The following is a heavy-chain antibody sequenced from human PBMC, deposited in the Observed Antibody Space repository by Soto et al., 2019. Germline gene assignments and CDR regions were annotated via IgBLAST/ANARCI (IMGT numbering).Heavy chain of an antibody. CDR1: GYTFTAQY. J-gene: IGHJ5*02. CDR2: INPTTGAT. CDR3: AKGDSSWVSWFDP. D-gene: IGHD6-19*01. Sequence: QAQLVQSGAEVKKHGSSVKVSCQASGYTFTAQYLHWVRKAPGEGLEWIGWINPTTGATRYAQKFQGRVTMTRETYLSTAYLEVRSVRPDDTAVYYCAKGDSSWVSWFDPWGQGTLVTVSS. V-gene: IGHV1-2*02.